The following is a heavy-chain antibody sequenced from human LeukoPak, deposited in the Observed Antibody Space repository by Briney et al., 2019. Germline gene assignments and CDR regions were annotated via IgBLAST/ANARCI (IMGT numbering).Heavy chain of an antibody. CDR3: ARGYCSSTSCYGDYYFDY. J-gene: IGHJ4*02. CDR1: GFTFSSYA. D-gene: IGHD2-2*01. CDR2: ISGSGGST. Sequence: GGSLRLSCAASGFTFSSYAMSWVRQAPGKGLEWVSAISGSGGSTYYADSVKGRFTISRDNSKNTLYLQMNSLRAEDTAVYYCARGYCSSTSCYGDYYFDYWGQGTLVTVSS. V-gene: IGHV3-23*01.